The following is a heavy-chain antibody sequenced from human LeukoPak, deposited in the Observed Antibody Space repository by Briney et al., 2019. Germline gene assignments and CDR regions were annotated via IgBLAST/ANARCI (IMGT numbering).Heavy chain of an antibody. CDR2: ISSSSSYI. V-gene: IGHV3-21*01. D-gene: IGHD5-18*01. Sequence: GGSLRLSCAASGFTFSSYSMNWVRQAPGKGLEXVSSISSSSSYIYYADSVKGRFTISRDNAKNSLYLQMNSLRAEDTAVYYCARAARVDTAMVFYWGQGTLVTVSS. J-gene: IGHJ4*02. CDR3: ARAARVDTAMVFY. CDR1: GFTFSSYS.